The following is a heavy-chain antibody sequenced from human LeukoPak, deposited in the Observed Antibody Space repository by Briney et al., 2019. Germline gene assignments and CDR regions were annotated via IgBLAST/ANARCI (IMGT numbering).Heavy chain of an antibody. J-gene: IGHJ4*02. Sequence: AASVKVPCKASGGTITTYSLHWVRHAPGHGLEWMGWIDPYSGGTEYAPKFQGRVTMPRDKYISTVYMEVNRLRSDDTAVFYCSRFPTSNQRPQDHWGQGTLVTVSS. CDR1: GGTITTYS. CDR2: IDPYSGGT. CDR3: SRFPTSNQRPQDH. V-gene: IGHV1-2*02. D-gene: IGHD1-1*01.